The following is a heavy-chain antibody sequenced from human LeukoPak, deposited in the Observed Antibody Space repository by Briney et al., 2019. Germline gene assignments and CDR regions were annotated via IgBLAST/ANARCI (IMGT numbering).Heavy chain of an antibody. V-gene: IGHV3-74*01. CDR2: INTDGSST. CDR1: GFTFSSYW. CDR3: ARGRPYSNIDY. Sequence: GGSLRLSCAASGFTFSSYWMHWVRQAPGKGLVWVSRINTDGSSTSYADSVKGRFTISRDNAKNTLYLQMNSLRAEDTAVYYCARGRPYSNIDYWGQGTLVTVSS. D-gene: IGHD6-13*01. J-gene: IGHJ4*02.